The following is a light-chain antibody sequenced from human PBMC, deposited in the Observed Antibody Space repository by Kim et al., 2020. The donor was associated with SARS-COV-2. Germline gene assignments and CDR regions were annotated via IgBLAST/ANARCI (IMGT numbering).Light chain of an antibody. V-gene: IGKV3-15*01. CDR1: QSLSSN. CDR3: QHYNNWPVT. CDR2: GAS. Sequence: PGGRATLSCRANQSLSSNLAWYQQKPGQAPRLLIYGASTRATGLPARFSGSGSGTEFTLTISSLQYEDFAVYYCQHYNNWPVTFGQGNKVDI. J-gene: IGKJ1*01.